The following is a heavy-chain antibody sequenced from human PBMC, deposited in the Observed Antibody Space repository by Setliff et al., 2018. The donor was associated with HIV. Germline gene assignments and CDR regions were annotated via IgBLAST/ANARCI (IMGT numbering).Heavy chain of an antibody. CDR1: GGSISSYY. V-gene: IGHV4-59*08. J-gene: IGHJ4*02. CDR2: IFYTGST. Sequence: SETLSLTCTVSGGSISSYYWTWLRQFPGKGLEWIGFIFYTGSTTYNPSLNSRVTISVDTSKNQFSLKLSSVTAADTAVYYCARQGSLCPDCYLDSWGQGTLVTVSS. D-gene: IGHD2-21*01. CDR3: ARQGSLCPDCYLDS.